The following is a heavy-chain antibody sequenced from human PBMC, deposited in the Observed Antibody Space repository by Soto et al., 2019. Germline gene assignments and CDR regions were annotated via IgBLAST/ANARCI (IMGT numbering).Heavy chain of an antibody. CDR3: AKDLEYIPYYMDV. J-gene: IGHJ6*03. CDR1: GFTFDDYA. V-gene: IGHV3-9*01. CDR2: ISWNSGSI. D-gene: IGHD5-12*01. Sequence: GGSLRLSCAASGFTFDDYAMHWVRQAPGKGLEWVSGISWNSGSIGYADSVKGRFTISRDNAKNSLYLQMNSLRAEDTALYYCAKDLEYIPYYMDVWGKGTTVTVSS.